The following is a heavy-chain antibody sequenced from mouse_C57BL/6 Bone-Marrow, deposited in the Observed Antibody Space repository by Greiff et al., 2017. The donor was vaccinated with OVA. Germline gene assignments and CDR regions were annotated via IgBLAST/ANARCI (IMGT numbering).Heavy chain of an antibody. CDR2: IDPSDSYT. V-gene: IGHV1-69*01. Sequence: QVQLQQPGAELVMPGASVKLSCKASGYTFTSYWMHWAKQRPGQGLEWIGEIDPSDSYTNYNQKVTGKSTLTVDKSSSTAYMQRSSLTSEDSAVYYCARGTLLLRAWFAYWGQGTLVTVSA. CDR1: GYTFTSYW. D-gene: IGHD1-1*01. CDR3: ARGTLLLRAWFAY. J-gene: IGHJ3*01.